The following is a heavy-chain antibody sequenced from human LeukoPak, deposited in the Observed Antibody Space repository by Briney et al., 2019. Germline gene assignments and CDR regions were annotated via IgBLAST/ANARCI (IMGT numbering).Heavy chain of an antibody. J-gene: IGHJ4*02. CDR3: ARGSLAWSGTFDY. CDR1: GFTFSNYD. V-gene: IGHV3-30*02. CDR2: IRYDGSDK. D-gene: IGHD3-3*01. Sequence: GGSVRLSCAASGFTFSNYDMHWVRQAPGKGLEWVAFIRYDGSDKYYADSVKGRFTISRDNSRSTLYLQMNSLRAEDTTMYYCARGSLAWSGTFDYWGQGTLVTVSS.